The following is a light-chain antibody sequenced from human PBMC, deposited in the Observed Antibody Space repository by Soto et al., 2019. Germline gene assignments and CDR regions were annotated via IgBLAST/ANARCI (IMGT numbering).Light chain of an antibody. J-gene: IGLJ2*01. V-gene: IGLV1-40*01. CDR2: GNS. CDR3: QSYDSSLRVV. CDR1: SSNIGAGYD. Sequence: QSALTQPPSVSGAPGQRVTISCTGSSSNIGAGYDVHWYQQLPGTAPKLLIYGNSNRPSGVPDRFSGSKSGTSASLASTGLQAEDEADYYCQSYDSSLRVVFGGGTKLTVL.